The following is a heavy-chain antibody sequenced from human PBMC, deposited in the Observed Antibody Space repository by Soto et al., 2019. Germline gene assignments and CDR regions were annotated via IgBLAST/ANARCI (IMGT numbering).Heavy chain of an antibody. V-gene: IGHV3-30*18. CDR1: GFTFSAYG. CDR3: AKDLHATLDFYYGMDV. Sequence: QVQLVESGGGVVQPGRSLRLSCAASGFTFSAYGMHWVRQAPGKGLEWVAVVSYDGTNKDYADSVKGRFTISRDNSKNTQSLQMHSLRAEDTALYYCAKDLHATLDFYYGMDVWGQGTTVTVSS. CDR2: VSYDGTNK. J-gene: IGHJ6*02. D-gene: IGHD6-13*01.